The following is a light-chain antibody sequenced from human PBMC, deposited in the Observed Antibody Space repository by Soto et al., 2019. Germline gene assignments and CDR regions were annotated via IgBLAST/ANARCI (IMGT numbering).Light chain of an antibody. J-gene: IGKJ1*01. Sequence: DIQMTQYPSTLPASVGDRGTITCRASQSIDRLFAWYQQKPGKPAKILIYHASSLETGVPSRLSGSGSGTEFTLTISSLQPDDFATYYCQHYNSFPWTFGQGT. CDR1: QSIDRL. CDR3: QHYNSFPWT. V-gene: IGKV1-5*01. CDR2: HAS.